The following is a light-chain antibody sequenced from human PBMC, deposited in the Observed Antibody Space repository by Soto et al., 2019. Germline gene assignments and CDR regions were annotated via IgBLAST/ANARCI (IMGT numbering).Light chain of an antibody. CDR2: EVS. Sequence: QSALTQPASVSGSPGQSITISCTGTSSDVGGYNYVSWYQQHPGKAPKLMIYEVSNRPSGVSNRFSGSKSANTASLTISGFQAEDEADYYCSSYTTSNTWVFGGGTKLTVL. V-gene: IGLV2-14*01. CDR1: SSDVGGYNY. J-gene: IGLJ3*02. CDR3: SSYTTSNTWV.